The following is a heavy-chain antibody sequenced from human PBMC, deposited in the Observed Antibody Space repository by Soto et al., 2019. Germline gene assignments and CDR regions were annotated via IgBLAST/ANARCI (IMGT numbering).Heavy chain of an antibody. J-gene: IGHJ6*02. CDR2: ISSSSSYI. CDR3: ARYGSGGGYYYYGMDV. D-gene: IGHD3-10*01. CDR1: GFTFSSYS. Sequence: GGSLRLSCAASGFTFSSYSMNWVRQAPGKGLEWVSSISSSSSYIYYADSVKGRFTISRDNAKNSLYLQMNSLRAEDTAVYYCARYGSGGGYYYYGMDVWGQGTTVTVSS. V-gene: IGHV3-21*01.